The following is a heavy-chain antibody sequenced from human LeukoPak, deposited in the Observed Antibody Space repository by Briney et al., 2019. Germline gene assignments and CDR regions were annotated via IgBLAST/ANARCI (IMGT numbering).Heavy chain of an antibody. V-gene: IGHV3-43*02. CDR1: GFTIGDYA. CDR2: ISGDGGST. Sequence: GALRLSNAASGFTIGDYAMHWGRQPPQKGLEVVSVISGDGGSTYYAASVKGRFTISRDNSKNSLYLQMSSLRTEDTALCYCAKDLHAFDIWGQGTMVTVSS. CDR3: AKDLHAFDI. J-gene: IGHJ3*02.